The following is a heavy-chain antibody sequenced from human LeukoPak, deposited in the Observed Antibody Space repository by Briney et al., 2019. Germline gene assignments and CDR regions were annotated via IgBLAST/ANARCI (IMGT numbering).Heavy chain of an antibody. Sequence: GGSLRLSCAASRFTFSGYAMSWVRQAPGKGLEWVSTITGSGDTTYYADSVKGRFTISRDNSKNTLYLQMNSLRAEDTAVYYCAKARGYCSGGTCYSGFDYWGQGTLVTVSS. CDR1: RFTFSGYA. V-gene: IGHV3-23*01. D-gene: IGHD2-15*01. CDR2: ITGSGDTT. J-gene: IGHJ4*02. CDR3: AKARGYCSGGTCYSGFDY.